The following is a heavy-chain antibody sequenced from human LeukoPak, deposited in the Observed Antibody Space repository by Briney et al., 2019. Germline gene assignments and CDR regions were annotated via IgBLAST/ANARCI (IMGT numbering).Heavy chain of an antibody. CDR1: GFTFSTYG. J-gene: IGHJ4*02. Sequence: PTGGSLRLSCAASGFTFSTYGMHWVRQAPGKGLEWVAYIRYDGNNKYYAASVKGRFTISRDNSKNMLYLQMKSLRPEDTAVYYCAKNGPDYIWGNYLDYWGQGTLVTVSS. V-gene: IGHV3-30*02. CDR2: IRYDGNNK. D-gene: IGHD3-16*01. CDR3: AKNGPDYIWGNYLDY.